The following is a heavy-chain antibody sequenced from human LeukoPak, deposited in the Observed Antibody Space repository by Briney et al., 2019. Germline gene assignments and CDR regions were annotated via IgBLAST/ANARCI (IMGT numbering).Heavy chain of an antibody. D-gene: IGHD3-22*01. V-gene: IGHV3-74*01. CDR1: GYTFSNTW. CDR2: IKGDGSST. J-gene: IGHJ4*02. Sequence: GGSLRLSCAASGYTFSNTWMHWVRQAPGKGLVWVSLIKGDGSSTSYADSVKGRSTISRDNAKNTLYLQMNSLRAEDTAVYYCARDSGYSPDYWGQGTLVTVSS. CDR3: ARDSGYSPDY.